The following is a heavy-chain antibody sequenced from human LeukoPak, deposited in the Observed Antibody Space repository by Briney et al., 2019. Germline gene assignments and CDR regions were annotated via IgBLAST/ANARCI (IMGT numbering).Heavy chain of an antibody. CDR1: GFTFSSYW. CDR3: ARLGLGYSYGSFDY. J-gene: IGHJ4*02. V-gene: IGHV3-7*01. Sequence: GGSLSLSCAASGFTFSSYWMSWVRQAPGKGLEWVANIKQDGSEKYYVNSVKGRFTISRDNAKNSLYLQMNSLRAEDAAVYYCARLGLGYSYGSFDYWGQGTLVTVSS. D-gene: IGHD5-18*01. CDR2: IKQDGSEK.